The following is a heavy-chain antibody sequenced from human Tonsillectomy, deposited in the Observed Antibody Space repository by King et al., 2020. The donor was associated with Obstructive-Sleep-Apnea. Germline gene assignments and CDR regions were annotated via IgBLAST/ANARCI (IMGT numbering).Heavy chain of an antibody. CDR2: IKSDGVSS. CDR1: GFTFSSYW. V-gene: IGHV3-74*01. CDR3: ARGYYDSSGYFYRSWFDP. J-gene: IGHJ5*02. Sequence: VQLVESGGGLVQPGGSLRLSCAASGFTFSSYWKHWVRQAPGKGLVWVSRIKSDGVSSSYADSVKGRFTISRDNAKNTLYLQMNSLRAEDTAVYYCARGYYDSSGYFYRSWFDPWGQGTLVTVSS. D-gene: IGHD3-22*01.